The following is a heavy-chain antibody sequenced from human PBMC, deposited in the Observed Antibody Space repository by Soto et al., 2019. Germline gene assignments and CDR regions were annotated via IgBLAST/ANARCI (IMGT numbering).Heavy chain of an antibody. CDR1: GYTFTSYG. V-gene: IGHV1-18*01. CDR3: AKSGEYSSSYYYYYYMDV. CDR2: ISAYNGNT. Sequence: QVQLVQSGAEVKKPGDSVKVSCKASGYTFTSYGISWVRQAPGQGLEWMGWISAYNGNTNYAQKLQGRVTMTTDTSTSTAYMELRSLRSDDTAVYYCAKSGEYSSSYYYYYYMDVWGKGTTVTVSS. J-gene: IGHJ6*03. D-gene: IGHD6-6*01.